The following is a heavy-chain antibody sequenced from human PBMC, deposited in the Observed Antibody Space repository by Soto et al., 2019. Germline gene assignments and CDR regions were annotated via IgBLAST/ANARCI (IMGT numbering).Heavy chain of an antibody. CDR2: ISGSAGST. V-gene: IGHV3-23*01. CDR1: GFTSSHYE. Sequence: PGERRRGSEGASGFTSSHYEMSWVRQAPGKGLEWVSVISGSAGSTYYADSVKGRFTISRDNSKNTLYLQMNSLRAEDTAVYYCAKVTYDYVDYYAPCIGYCGQVSLVTVSS. J-gene: IGHJ4*02. CDR3: AKVTYDYVDYYAPCIGY. D-gene: IGHD4-17*01.